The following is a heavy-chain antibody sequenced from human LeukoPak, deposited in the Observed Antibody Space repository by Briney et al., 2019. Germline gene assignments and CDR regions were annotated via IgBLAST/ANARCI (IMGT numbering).Heavy chain of an antibody. CDR2: IDPNSGGT. V-gene: IGHV1-2*02. D-gene: IGHD3/OR15-3a*01. CDR1: GYRFTDFN. CDR3: ARDREGLAYFDF. J-gene: IGHJ4*02. Sequence: ASVKVSCKASGYRFTDFNIHWVRQAPGRGLEWMGWIDPNSGGTDYAQKFQGRVTMTRDTSIATAYMDLSRLISDDTAVYYCARDREGLAYFDFWGQGTLVTVSS.